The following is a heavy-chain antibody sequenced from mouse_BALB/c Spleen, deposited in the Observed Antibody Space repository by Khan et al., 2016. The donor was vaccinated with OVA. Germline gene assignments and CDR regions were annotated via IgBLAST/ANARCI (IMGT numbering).Heavy chain of an antibody. CDR2: ISTYYGHP. V-gene: IGHV1S137*01. J-gene: IGHJ3*01. CDR3: ARGGVGKEFAY. D-gene: IGHD1-1*01. CDR1: GYTFTDFT. Sequence: QVQLQQSGAELVRPGVSVKISCKGSGYTFTDFTMHWVRQSPAMSLEWIGVISTYYGHPTYNQKFKDKATMTVDKSSSTAYMELASLTSEDSAVYYCARGGVGKEFAYWGQGTLVTVTA.